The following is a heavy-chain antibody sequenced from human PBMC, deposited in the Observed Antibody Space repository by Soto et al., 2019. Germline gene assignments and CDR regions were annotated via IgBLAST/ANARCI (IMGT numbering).Heavy chain of an antibody. D-gene: IGHD6-19*01. CDR1: GYTFTNYA. Sequence: QFQLVQSGAEVKKPWASVTVSCKASGYTFTNYAIHWVRRCPGQRLEWMGWINAGNAKTKYSQKFQGRVTISRDTSASTAYMELTTLRSEDTAVYYCARDGAVAGNANFDYWGQGTLVTVSS. J-gene: IGHJ4*02. CDR3: ARDGAVAGNANFDY. V-gene: IGHV1-3*01. CDR2: INAGNAKT.